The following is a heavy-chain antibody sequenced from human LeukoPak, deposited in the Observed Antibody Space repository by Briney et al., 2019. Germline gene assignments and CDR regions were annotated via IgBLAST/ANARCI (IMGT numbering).Heavy chain of an antibody. J-gene: IGHJ3*02. CDR2: ISSSSSTI. CDR3: ARETYDFWSGYNGDAFDI. Sequence: GGSLRLSCAGSGVTFSSYSMNWVRQAPGKGLEWVSYISSSSSTIYYADSVKGRFTISRDNAKNTLYLQMNSLRAEDTAVYYCARETYDFWSGYNGDAFDIWGQGTMVTVSS. D-gene: IGHD3-3*01. V-gene: IGHV3-48*04. CDR1: GVTFSSYS.